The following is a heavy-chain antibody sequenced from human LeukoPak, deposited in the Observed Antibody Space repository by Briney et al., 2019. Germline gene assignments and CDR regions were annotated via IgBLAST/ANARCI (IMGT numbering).Heavy chain of an antibody. CDR1: GLTLGDYA. Sequence: WSLRLSCTASGLTLGDYAMSWFRQAPGQGLEGGGFIRSKAYGGTTEYAASVKGRFHISRDDSKSIAYLQMNSLKTEDTAVYYCTRWDRESSGSDYWGQGTLVTVSS. CDR2: IRSKAYGGTT. CDR3: TRWDRESSGSDY. J-gene: IGHJ4*02. D-gene: IGHD6-19*01. V-gene: IGHV3-49*03.